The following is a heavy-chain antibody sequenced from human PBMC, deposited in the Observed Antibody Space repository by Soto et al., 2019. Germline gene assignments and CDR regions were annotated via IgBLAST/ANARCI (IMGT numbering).Heavy chain of an antibody. CDR2: ISGNNVYL. J-gene: IGHJ3*02. D-gene: IGHD2-15*01. CDR3: ARDRCSGGSCYRTYAFDM. CDR1: GFNFIPYT. V-gene: IGHV3-21*01. Sequence: EAQLVESGGGLVKPGGPLRASVAASGFNFIPYTMNWFPQSPGKGLEWSPSISGNNVYLYYADSVKGRFSISRDNAKNSLTLQMNSLRAEDTAIYYCARDRCSGGSCYRTYAFDMWGQGTLVTVSS.